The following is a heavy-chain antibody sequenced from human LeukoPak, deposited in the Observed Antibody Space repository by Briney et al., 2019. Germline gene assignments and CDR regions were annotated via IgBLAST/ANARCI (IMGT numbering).Heavy chain of an antibody. V-gene: IGHV3-7*01. D-gene: IGHD5-18*01. J-gene: IGHJ4*02. CDR3: AKDPRDHSYGWSWRYFDY. Sequence: GGSLRLSCAASGFTFTNYWMSWVRQAPGKGLELVANIKQDRSEKYYVDSVKGRFTISRDNSKNTLYLQMNSLRAEDTAVYYCAKDPRDHSYGWSWRYFDYWGQGTLVTVSS. CDR1: GFTFTNYW. CDR2: IKQDRSEK.